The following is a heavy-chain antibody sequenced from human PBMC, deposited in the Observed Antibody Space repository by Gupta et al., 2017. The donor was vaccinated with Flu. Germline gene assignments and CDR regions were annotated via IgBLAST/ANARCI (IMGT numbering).Heavy chain of an antibody. CDR3: ARDNGGVSSSWYVISAFDY. CDR2: RWYDGSNK. D-gene: IGHD6-13*01. CDR1: GFTFSSYG. V-gene: IGHV3-33*01. Sequence: QVPLVESGGGVVEPGRSLRLPCAASGFTFSSYGMPWVSQEPGKGRDGVAVRWYDGSNKYYADSMKGRFTNSRDNSKNTLYLQMNSPRAGDTAVYDCARDNGGVSSSWYVISAFDYWGQGTLVTVSS. J-gene: IGHJ4*02.